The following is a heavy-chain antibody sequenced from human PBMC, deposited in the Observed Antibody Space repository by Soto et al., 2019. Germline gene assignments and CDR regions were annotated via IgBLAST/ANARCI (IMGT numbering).Heavy chain of an antibody. Sequence: ASVKVSCKTSGDTFTNFGLSCVRQAPGQGLEWMGWMATYNTNRNYAQKFQGRLTLTTDTSTSTAYMELKSLGYDDTAVYYSARVLRGVVNCFDPWGQGTLGTVAS. CDR1: GDTFTNFG. CDR2: MATYNTNR. V-gene: IGHV1-18*01. D-gene: IGHD3-10*01. J-gene: IGHJ5*02. CDR3: ARVLRGVVNCFDP.